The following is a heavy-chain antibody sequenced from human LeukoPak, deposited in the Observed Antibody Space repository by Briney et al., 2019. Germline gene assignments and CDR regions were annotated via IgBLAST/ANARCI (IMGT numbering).Heavy chain of an antibody. D-gene: IGHD4-17*01. CDR1: GFTFSGSA. Sequence: GGSLRLSCAASGFTFSGSAMHWVRQASGKGLEWVGRIRSKANSYATAYAASVKGRFTISRDDSKNTAYLQMNSLKTEDTAVYYCTRSFRGYYGDYWDLDYWGQGTLVTVSS. CDR2: IRSKANSYAT. CDR3: TRSFRGYYGDYWDLDY. V-gene: IGHV3-73*01. J-gene: IGHJ4*02.